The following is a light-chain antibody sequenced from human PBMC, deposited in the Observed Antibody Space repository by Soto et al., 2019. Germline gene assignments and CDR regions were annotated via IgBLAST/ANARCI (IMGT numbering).Light chain of an antibody. Sequence: DIQMTQSPSTRSASVGDRVTITCRASQSISSWLAWYQQKPGKAPKLLIYDASSLESGVPSRFSGSGSGTEFTLTISSLQPDDFATYYCQQYNSYWTFGQGTKVEIK. CDR1: QSISSW. CDR2: DAS. J-gene: IGKJ1*01. CDR3: QQYNSYWT. V-gene: IGKV1-5*01.